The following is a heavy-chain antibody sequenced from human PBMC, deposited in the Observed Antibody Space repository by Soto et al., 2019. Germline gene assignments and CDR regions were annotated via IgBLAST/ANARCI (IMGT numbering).Heavy chain of an antibody. CDR1: GYTFTSYS. V-gene: IGHV1-18*01. CDR3: ARDDYYYDSSGFSFDDFDI. Sequence: ASVKVSCKASGYTFTSYSVSWVRQAPGQGLEWMGWISAYNGNKNYAQKFQGRVTMTTDTSTSTAYMELRSLRSDDTAVYYCARDDYYYDSSGFSFDDFDIWGQGTMVT. J-gene: IGHJ3*02. CDR2: ISAYNGNK. D-gene: IGHD3-22*01.